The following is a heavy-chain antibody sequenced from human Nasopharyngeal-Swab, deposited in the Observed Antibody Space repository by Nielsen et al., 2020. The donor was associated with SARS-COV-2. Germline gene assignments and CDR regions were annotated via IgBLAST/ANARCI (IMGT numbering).Heavy chain of an antibody. D-gene: IGHD2-21*01. Sequence: KVSCKGSGYSFTSYWIGWVRQMPGKGLEWMGIIYPGDSDTRYSPSFQGQVTISADKSISTAYLQWGSLKASDTATYYCARHGNIVVAPADYWGQGTLVTVSS. CDR1: GYSFTSYW. CDR3: ARHGNIVVAPADY. CDR2: IYPGDSDT. V-gene: IGHV5-51*01. J-gene: IGHJ4*02.